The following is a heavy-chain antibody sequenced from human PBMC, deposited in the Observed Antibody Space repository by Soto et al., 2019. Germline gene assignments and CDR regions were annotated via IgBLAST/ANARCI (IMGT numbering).Heavy chain of an antibody. Sequence: EVQLAESGGGLAQPGGSLRLSSAASGFTLSGYAMDWVRQAPGKGLEYVSGISSNGVGTYYAKSVQGRFTISRDNSKNTVYLQMGSLRPEDMAVYYCARRARPDFYYMDVWGKGTTVTVSS. V-gene: IGHV3-64*01. CDR2: ISSNGVGT. CDR1: GFTLSGYA. J-gene: IGHJ6*03. CDR3: ARRARPDFYYMDV. D-gene: IGHD6-6*01.